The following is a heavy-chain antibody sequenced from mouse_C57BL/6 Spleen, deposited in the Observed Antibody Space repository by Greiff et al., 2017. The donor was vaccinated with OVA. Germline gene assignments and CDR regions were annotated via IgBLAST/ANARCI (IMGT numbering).Heavy chain of an antibody. CDR1: GYTFTDYE. D-gene: IGHD1-1*01. J-gene: IGHJ2*01. CDR3: TRRNYYGSEYYFDY. V-gene: IGHV1-15*01. Sequence: VQLQQSGAELVRPGASVTLSCKASGYTFTDYEMHWVKQTPVHGLEWIGAIDPETGGTAYNQKFKGKAILTADKSSSTAYMELRSLTSEDSAVYYCTRRNYYGSEYYFDYWGQGTTLTVSS. CDR2: IDPETGGT.